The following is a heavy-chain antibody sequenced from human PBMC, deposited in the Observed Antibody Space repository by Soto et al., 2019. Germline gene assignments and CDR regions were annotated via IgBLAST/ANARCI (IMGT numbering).Heavy chain of an antibody. J-gene: IGHJ5*02. CDR2: SRNKANSYTT. CDR3: ARVVGAPNWFDP. D-gene: IGHD1-26*01. CDR1: GITFSDHQ. Sequence: EVQLVESGGGLVQPGGYLRVSCAASGITFSDHQMDWVRQAPGKGLEWVGRSRNKANSYTTEYAASVKGRFTISRDDSKNSLYLQMNSLKIEDTAVYYCARVVGAPNWFDPWGQGTLVTVSS. V-gene: IGHV3-72*01.